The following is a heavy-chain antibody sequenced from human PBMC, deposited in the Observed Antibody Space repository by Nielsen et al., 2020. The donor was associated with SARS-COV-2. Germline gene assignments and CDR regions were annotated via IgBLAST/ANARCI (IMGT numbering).Heavy chain of an antibody. D-gene: IGHD3-10*01. J-gene: IGHJ4*02. CDR1: GYSFSHNW. CDR3: ASGDAYGGFDY. V-gene: IGHV5-51*01. Sequence: ESLKISCKGSGYSFSHNWIGWVRQMPGKGLEWMAIIYPHDSDSRYSPSFQGQVTISADKSISTAYLQWSSLKASDTAMYYCASGDAYGGFDYWGQGTLVTVSS. CDR2: IYPHDSDS.